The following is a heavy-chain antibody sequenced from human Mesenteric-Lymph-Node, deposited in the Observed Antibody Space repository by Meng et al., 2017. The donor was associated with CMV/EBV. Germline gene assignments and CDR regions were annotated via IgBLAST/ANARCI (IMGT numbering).Heavy chain of an antibody. CDR3: ARFIVVVSAAITGEMRFDP. V-gene: IGHV4-34*01. D-gene: IGHD2-2*01. CDR1: ADFLSGYF. Sequence: SETLSLTCDVYADFLSGYFWTWIRQPPGKGLEWIGEINYSGSANYNPSLKSRVTISIDTSKNQYSLNLTSVTAADTAVYYCARFIVVVSAAITGEMRFDPWGQGTLVTVSS. J-gene: IGHJ5*02. CDR2: INYSGSA.